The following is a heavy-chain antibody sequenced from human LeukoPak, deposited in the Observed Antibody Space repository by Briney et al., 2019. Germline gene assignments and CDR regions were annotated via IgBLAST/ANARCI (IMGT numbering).Heavy chain of an antibody. V-gene: IGHV1-2*02. J-gene: IGHJ6*03. CDR1: GYTFTGYY. D-gene: IGHD2/OR15-2a*01. CDR2: INPNSGGT. Sequence: GASVRVSCKASGYTFTGYYMHWVRQAPGQGLEWMGWINPNSGGTNYAQKFQGRVTMTGDTSISTAYMELSRLRSDDTAVYYCARGPAAPTIYYYYYYMDVWGKGITVTISS. CDR3: ARGPAAPTIYYYYYYMDV.